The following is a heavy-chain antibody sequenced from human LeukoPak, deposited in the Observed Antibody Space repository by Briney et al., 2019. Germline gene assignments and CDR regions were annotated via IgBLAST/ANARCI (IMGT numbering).Heavy chain of an antibody. V-gene: IGHV4-4*07. D-gene: IGHD3-10*01. J-gene: IGHJ4*02. CDR1: GGSISSYY. Sequence: SETLSLTCTVSGGSISSYYWSWIRQPAGKGLEWVRRIYTSGSTSYNPSLKSRVTMSVDTSKNQFSLKLSSVTAADTAVYYCARARSPTVFDYWGQGTLVTVSS. CDR2: IYTSGST. CDR3: ARARSPTVFDY.